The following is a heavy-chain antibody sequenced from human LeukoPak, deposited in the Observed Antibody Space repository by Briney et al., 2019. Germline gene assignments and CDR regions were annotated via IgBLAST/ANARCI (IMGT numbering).Heavy chain of an antibody. V-gene: IGHV1-46*01. Sequence: ASVKVSCKASGYTFTKSYIHWVRQAPGQRLEWMGLINPGGDNTKYAQNFQGRVTITRNTSISTAYMELSSLRSEDTAVYYCARERGLICSSTSCYENDYWGQGTLVTVSS. CDR2: INPGGDNT. CDR1: GYTFTKSY. D-gene: IGHD2-2*01. CDR3: ARERGLICSSTSCYENDY. J-gene: IGHJ4*02.